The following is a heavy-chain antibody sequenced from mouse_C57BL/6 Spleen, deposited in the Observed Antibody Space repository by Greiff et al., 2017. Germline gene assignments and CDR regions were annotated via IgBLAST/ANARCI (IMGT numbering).Heavy chain of an antibody. V-gene: IGHV5-17*01. J-gene: IGHJ3*01. Sequence: EVMLVESGGGLVKPGGSLKLSCAASGFTFSDYGMHWVRQAPEKGLEWVAYISSGSSTIYYADTVKGRFTFSRDNAKNTLFLQMTSLRSEDAAMYYCATFGRFAYWGQGTLVTVSA. CDR1: GFTFSDYG. CDR2: ISSGSSTI. CDR3: ATFGRFAY. D-gene: IGHD3-1*01.